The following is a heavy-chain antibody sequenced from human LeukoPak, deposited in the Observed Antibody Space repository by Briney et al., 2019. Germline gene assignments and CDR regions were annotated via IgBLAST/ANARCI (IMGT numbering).Heavy chain of an antibody. CDR3: ARGEVATTYYYGMDV. CDR2: MSSDSSFI. CDR1: GFTFRSYA. V-gene: IGHV3-21*05. D-gene: IGHD5-12*01. J-gene: IGHJ6*02. Sequence: GGSLRLSCVASGFTFRSYAMNWVRQAPGKGLEWVSYMSSDSSFINYADSVKGRFTISRDNAKNSLFLQMDSPRADDTAVYYCARGEVATTYYYGMDVWGQGTTVTVSS.